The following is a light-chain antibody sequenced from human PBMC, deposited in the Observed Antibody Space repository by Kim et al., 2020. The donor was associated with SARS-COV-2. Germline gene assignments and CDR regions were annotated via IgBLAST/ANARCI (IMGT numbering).Light chain of an antibody. J-gene: IGLJ1*01. CDR2: DVT. CDR1: NSDIGGYYF. V-gene: IGLV2-14*01. Sequence: QSALTQPASVSGSPGQSITISCTGTNSDIGGYYFVSWYQQYPGKAPKLMIYDVTKRPSGVSDRFSGSKSGNTASLTISGLQAEDEADYYCSSYATSSTSGVFGTGTKVTVL. CDR3: SSYATSSTSGV.